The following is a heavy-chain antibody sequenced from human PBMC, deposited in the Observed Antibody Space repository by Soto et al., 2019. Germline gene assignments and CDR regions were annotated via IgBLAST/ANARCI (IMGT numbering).Heavy chain of an antibody. J-gene: IGHJ4*02. CDR1: GFTFSDSA. Sequence: EVQLVESGGGLVQPGGSLKLSCAASGFTFSDSAMHWVRQASGKGLEWVGRIRSKPNNYATAYAASVKGRFTISRDDSKNTVYLQMNSLKTEDTAVYYCTTHVADFWGQGTLVTVSS. CDR2: IRSKPNNYAT. CDR3: TTHVADF. V-gene: IGHV3-73*01.